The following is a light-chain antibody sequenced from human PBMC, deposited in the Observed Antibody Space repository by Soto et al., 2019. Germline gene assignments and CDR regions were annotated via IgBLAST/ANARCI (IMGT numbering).Light chain of an antibody. CDR1: QSVSSIS. J-gene: IGKJ1*01. V-gene: IGKV3-20*01. CDR2: GAS. CDR3: QQYGSLPPT. Sequence: EIVLTQSPGTLSLSPGERATLSCRASQSVSSISLAWYQQKPGQAPRLLIYGASSRATGIPDRFSGSGSGTDFTLTISRLEPEDFAVFYCQQYGSLPPTFGQGTKVDIK.